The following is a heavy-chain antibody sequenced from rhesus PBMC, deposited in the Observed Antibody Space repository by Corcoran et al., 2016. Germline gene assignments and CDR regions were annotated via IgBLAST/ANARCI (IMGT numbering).Heavy chain of an antibody. J-gene: IGHJ4*01. Sequence: QLQLPEPGPGLVKPSETLSLTCAVSGYSISSGYGWSWIRQPPGKGLEWIGYISYSGSTSYNPSLKSRVTISRDTSKNQFSLKLSSVTAADTAVYYCARNRMTTVAVGVDYWGQGVLVTVSS. V-gene: IGHV4-122*02. CDR2: ISYSGST. D-gene: IGHD4-29*01. CDR1: GYSISSGYG. CDR3: ARNRMTTVAVGVDY.